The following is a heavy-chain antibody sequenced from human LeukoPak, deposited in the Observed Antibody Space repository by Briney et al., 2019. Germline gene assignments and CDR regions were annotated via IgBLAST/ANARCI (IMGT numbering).Heavy chain of an antibody. CDR1: GGSISSYY. CDR3: ARGEIAATLFDY. Sequence: SETLSLTCIVSGGSISSYYWSWIRQPAGKGLEWIGRIYTSGSTNYNPSLKSRVTMSVDTSKNQFSLKLSSVTAADTAVYYCARGEIAATLFDYWGQGTLVTVSS. D-gene: IGHD6-13*01. V-gene: IGHV4-4*07. J-gene: IGHJ4*02. CDR2: IYTSGST.